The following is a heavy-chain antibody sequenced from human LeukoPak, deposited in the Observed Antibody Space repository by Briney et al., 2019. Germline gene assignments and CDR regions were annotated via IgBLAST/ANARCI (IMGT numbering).Heavy chain of an antibody. Sequence: ASVKVSCKASGYTFTSYGISWVRQAPGQGLEWMGWISAYNGNTNYAQKLQGRVTMTTDTSTSTAYMEQRSLRSDDTAVYYCASGDIPPRSYYYYGMDVWGQGTTVTVSS. V-gene: IGHV1-18*01. J-gene: IGHJ6*02. CDR1: GYTFTSYG. D-gene: IGHD7-27*01. CDR2: ISAYNGNT. CDR3: ASGDIPPRSYYYYGMDV.